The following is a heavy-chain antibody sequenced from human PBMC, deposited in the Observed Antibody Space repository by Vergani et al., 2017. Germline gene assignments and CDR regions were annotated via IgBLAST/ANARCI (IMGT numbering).Heavy chain of an antibody. J-gene: IGHJ4*02. CDR3: ARGPGLLYYYDSSGYHQLLDY. CDR1: GGSFSGYY. CDR2: INHSGST. V-gene: IGHV4-34*01. D-gene: IGHD3-22*01. Sequence: QVQLQQWGAGLLKPSETLSLTCAVYGGSFSGYYWSWIRQPPGKGLEWIGEINHSGSTNYNPSLKSRVTISVDTSKNQFSLKLSSVTAADTAVYYGARGPGLLYYYDSSGYHQLLDYWGQGTLVTVSS.